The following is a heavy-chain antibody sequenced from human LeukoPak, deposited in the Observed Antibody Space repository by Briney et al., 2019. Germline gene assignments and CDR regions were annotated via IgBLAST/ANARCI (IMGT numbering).Heavy chain of an antibody. CDR1: GYTFTGYY. CDR2: INPTGGST. J-gene: IGHJ4*02. D-gene: IGHD3-9*01. CDR3: AKEGDYDILTGYPRGIDY. V-gene: IGHV1-46*01. Sequence: ASVKVSCKASGYTFTGYYMHWVRQAPGEGLEWMGIINPTGGSTSYAQKFQGRVTMTRDTSTSTVYMELSSLRSEDTAVYYCAKEGDYDILTGYPRGIDYWGQGTLVTVSS.